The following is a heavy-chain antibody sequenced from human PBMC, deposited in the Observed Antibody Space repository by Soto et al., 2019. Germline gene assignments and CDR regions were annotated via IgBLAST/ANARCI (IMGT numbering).Heavy chain of an antibody. J-gene: IGHJ4*02. Sequence: QVQLVESGGCVVQPGRSLRLSCAASGFTFSSYAMHWVRQAPGKGLEWVAVISYDGSNKYYADSVKGRFTISRDNSKNTLYLQMNSLRAEDTAVYYCARKWDPADYWGQGTLVTVSS. CDR2: ISYDGSNK. V-gene: IGHV3-30-3*01. D-gene: IGHD1-26*01. CDR3: ARKWDPADY. CDR1: GFTFSSYA.